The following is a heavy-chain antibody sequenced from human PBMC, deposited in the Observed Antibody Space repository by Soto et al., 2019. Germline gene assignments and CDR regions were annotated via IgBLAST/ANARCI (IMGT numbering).Heavy chain of an antibody. CDR2: IIPILGIA. V-gene: IGHV1-69*02. CDR3: ASLAFSSSSADYYCYGMYF. D-gene: IGHD6-6*01. Sequence: GASVKVSCKASGGTFSSYTISWVRHAPGQGLEWMGRIIPILGIANYAQKFQGRVTITADKSTSTAYMELSSLRSEDTAVYYCASLAFSSSSADYYCYGMYFWGQGTTVTVSS. CDR1: GGTFSSYT. J-gene: IGHJ6*02.